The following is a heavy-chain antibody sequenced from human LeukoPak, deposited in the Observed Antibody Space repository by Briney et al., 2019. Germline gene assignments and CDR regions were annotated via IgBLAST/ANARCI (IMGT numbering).Heavy chain of an antibody. J-gene: IGHJ6*03. CDR2: IWYDGSNK. Sequence: GGSLRLSCAASGFTFSSYGMHWVRQAPGKGLEWVAVIWYDGSNKYYADSVKGRFTISRDNSKNTLYLQMNSLRAEDTAVYYCARDTAMAYYYYYYMDVWGKGTTVTVSS. V-gene: IGHV3-33*01. CDR3: ARDTAMAYYYYYYMDV. CDR1: GFTFSSYG. D-gene: IGHD5-18*01.